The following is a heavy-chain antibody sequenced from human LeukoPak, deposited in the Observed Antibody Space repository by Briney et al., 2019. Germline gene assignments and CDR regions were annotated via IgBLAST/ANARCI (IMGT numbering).Heavy chain of an antibody. D-gene: IGHD6-19*01. CDR2: INTDGSST. V-gene: IGHV3-74*01. CDR3: ARDRGGSGPTTTDY. Sequence: GGSLRLSFEAPGFPFSTPWMHWSAKVPGRGRVWFSRINTDGSSTIYADSVMGRSTISRDNAKNTLYLQMNSLRAEDTAVYYCARDRGGSGPTTTDYWGQGTLVTVSS. J-gene: IGHJ4*02. CDR1: GFPFSTPW.